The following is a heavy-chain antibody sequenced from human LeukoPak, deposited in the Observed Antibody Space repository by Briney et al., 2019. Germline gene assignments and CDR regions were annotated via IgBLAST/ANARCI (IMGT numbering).Heavy chain of an antibody. V-gene: IGHV3-30*03. D-gene: IGHD4-17*01. CDR1: GFTFSSYG. J-gene: IGHJ4*02. CDR3: AARRLTVTTEIDY. Sequence: GGSLRLSCAASGFTFSSYGMHWVRQAPGKGLEWVAVISSDGINKYYADSVKGRFTISRDNSKNTLYLQMNSLRAEDTAVYYCAARRLTVTTEIDYWGQGTPVTVSS. CDR2: ISSDGINK.